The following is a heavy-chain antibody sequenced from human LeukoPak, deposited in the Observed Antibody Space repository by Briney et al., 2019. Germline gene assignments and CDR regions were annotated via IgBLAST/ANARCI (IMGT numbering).Heavy chain of an antibody. CDR2: IIPIFGTA. Sequence: SVKVSCKASGYTFTGYYMHWVRQAPGQGLEWMGGIIPIFGTANYAQKFQGRVTITADESTSTAYMELSSLRSEDTAVYYCARGRRDGYNYREYYFDYWGQGTLVTVSS. CDR3: ARGRRDGYNYREYYFDY. J-gene: IGHJ4*02. D-gene: IGHD5-24*01. CDR1: GYTFTGYY. V-gene: IGHV1-69*13.